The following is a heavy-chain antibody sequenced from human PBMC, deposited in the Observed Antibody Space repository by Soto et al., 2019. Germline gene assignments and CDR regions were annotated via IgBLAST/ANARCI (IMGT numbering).Heavy chain of an antibody. CDR2: IGDNGVSK. CDR3: ATYRQTTVTSEF. Sequence: EVQLLESGGGLVQPGGSLTLSCAASGFTISSCAMSWVRQAPGKGLEWVSAIGDNGVSKYYADSVKGRFTISRDNSKNTLYLQMNSLRADDTAVYYCATYRQTTVTSEFWGQGALVTVSS. CDR1: GFTISSCA. V-gene: IGHV3-23*01. D-gene: IGHD4-17*01. J-gene: IGHJ4*02.